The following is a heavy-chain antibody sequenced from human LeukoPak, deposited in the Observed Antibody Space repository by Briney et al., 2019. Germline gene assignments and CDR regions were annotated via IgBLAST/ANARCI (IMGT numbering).Heavy chain of an antibody. J-gene: IGHJ4*02. D-gene: IGHD4-23*01. CDR3: AKGSQLHYYFDY. V-gene: IGHV3-9*01. Sequence: PGGSLRLSCAASGFTFDDYAMHWVRQAPGKGLEWVSGISWNSGSIGYADSVKGRFTISRDNAKNSLYLQMNSLRAEDTALYYCAKGSQLHYYFDYWGQGTLVTVSS. CDR2: ISWNSGSI. CDR1: GFTFDDYA.